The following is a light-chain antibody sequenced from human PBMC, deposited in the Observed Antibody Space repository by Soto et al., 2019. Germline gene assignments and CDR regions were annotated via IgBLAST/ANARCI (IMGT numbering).Light chain of an antibody. V-gene: IGKV3-20*01. CDR3: QQCSFSPRT. Sequence: EIVLTQSPGTLSLSPGERATLSCRASQSVNSSYLGWYQQKPGQAPRLLIYGASIRADGIPDRFSGSGSETDFTLTISRLEPEDPAVYYCQQCSFSPRTFGQGTKADIX. CDR2: GAS. J-gene: IGKJ1*01. CDR1: QSVNSSY.